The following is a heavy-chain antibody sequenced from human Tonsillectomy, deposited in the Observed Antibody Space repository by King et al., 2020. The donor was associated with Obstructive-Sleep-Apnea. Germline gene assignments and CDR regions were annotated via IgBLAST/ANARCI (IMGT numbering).Heavy chain of an antibody. V-gene: IGHV4-59*08. J-gene: IGHJ3*02. CDR2: IYYSGST. CDR1: CASISSYY. D-gene: IGHD3-10*01. CDR3: ARRLLWFGDEAFDI. Sequence: QLQESGPGLVKPSETLSPTFPVSCASISSYYWSWIRQPPGKGPEWIGYIYYSGSTNSNPSLKSRVTISVDTSKNQFSLKLSSVTAADTAVYYCARRLLWFGDEAFDIWGQGTMVTVSS.